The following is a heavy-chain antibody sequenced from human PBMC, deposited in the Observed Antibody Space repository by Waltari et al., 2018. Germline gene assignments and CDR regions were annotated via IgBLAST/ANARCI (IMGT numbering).Heavy chain of an antibody. Sequence: EVQLVESGGGLVKPGGSLRLSCAASGFTLSSYSMDWCRQAPGKGLEGVSSISPDSNYIYYPDSLKGRFTVSRDNAMNSLYLQMNSLRADDTAVYYCARHLPYVTGVYYGLDVWGQGTTVTVA. CDR2: ISPDSNYI. CDR3: ARHLPYVTGVYYGLDV. V-gene: IGHV3-21*01. D-gene: IGHD1-1*01. CDR1: GFTLSSYS. J-gene: IGHJ6*02.